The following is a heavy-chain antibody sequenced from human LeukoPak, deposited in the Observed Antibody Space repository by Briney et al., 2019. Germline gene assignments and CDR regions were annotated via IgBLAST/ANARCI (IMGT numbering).Heavy chain of an antibody. J-gene: IGHJ4*02. CDR3: ARYSVGDLLDY. V-gene: IGHV3-48*03. Sequence: GGSLRLFCEGSGFQFSSYEMNWLGQAPGKGLEGVLHTDSGGITIYFADSVKGPFTISRDNAKNSIYLQMDSLRVEDTAIYYCARYSVGDLLDYWGQGTPVTVSS. CDR1: GFQFSSYE. D-gene: IGHD4-17*01. CDR2: TDSGGITI.